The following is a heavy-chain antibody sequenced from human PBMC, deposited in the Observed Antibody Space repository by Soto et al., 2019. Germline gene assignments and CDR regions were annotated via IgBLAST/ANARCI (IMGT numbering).Heavy chain of an antibody. CDR3: AKPPRQGRVYLDY. J-gene: IGHJ4*02. Sequence: EVQLLESGGGLVQPGGSLRLSCAASGFTFSNYAIAWVRQAPGKGLEWVSGISGSGGTTYYADSVKGRFTISRDNSKDTLHLQGNSLGAEDTAVYYWAKPPRQGRVYLDYWGQGALVTVSS. CDR1: GFTFSNYA. V-gene: IGHV3-23*01. CDR2: ISGSGGTT.